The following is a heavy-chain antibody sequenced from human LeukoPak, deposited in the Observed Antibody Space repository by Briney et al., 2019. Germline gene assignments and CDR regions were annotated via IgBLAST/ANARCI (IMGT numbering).Heavy chain of an antibody. Sequence: PGESLKISCKGSGYSFTSYWIDWVRQMPGKGLEWMGIIYPGDSNTRYSPSFQGQVTISADKSISTAYLQWSSLKASDTAIYYCARRQYGSGVDDAFDIWGQGTMVTVSS. CDR3: ARRQYGSGVDDAFDI. CDR1: GYSFTSYW. J-gene: IGHJ3*02. V-gene: IGHV5-51*01. D-gene: IGHD3-10*01. CDR2: IYPGDSNT.